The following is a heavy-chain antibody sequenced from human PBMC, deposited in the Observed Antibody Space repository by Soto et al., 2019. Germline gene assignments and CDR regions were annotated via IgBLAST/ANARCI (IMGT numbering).Heavy chain of an antibody. J-gene: IGHJ3*02. Sequence: GESLKISFKGSGYSFTSYWIGWVRQMPGKGLEWMGIIYPGDSDTRYSPSFQGQVTISADKSISTAYLQWSSLKASDTAMYYCARHRVDYYDSSGYYYDDAFDIWGQGTMVTVSS. CDR1: GYSFTSYW. D-gene: IGHD3-22*01. CDR3: ARHRVDYYDSSGYYYDDAFDI. CDR2: IYPGDSDT. V-gene: IGHV5-51*01.